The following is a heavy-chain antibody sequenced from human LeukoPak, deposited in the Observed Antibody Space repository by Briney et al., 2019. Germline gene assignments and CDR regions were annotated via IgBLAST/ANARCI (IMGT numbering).Heavy chain of an antibody. CDR1: GFTFSDYY. V-gene: IGHV3-11*01. J-gene: IGHJ4*02. D-gene: IGHD2-15*01. CDR2: VSGSDENK. CDR3: ARAGLGGHYIDY. Sequence: PGGSLRLSCAASGFTFSDYYMTWIRQAPGQGLEWISYVSGSDENKYYAGSVRGRFAISRDNAEKSLFLQMCNVRAEDTAVYYCARAGLGGHYIDYWGQGTLVTVCS.